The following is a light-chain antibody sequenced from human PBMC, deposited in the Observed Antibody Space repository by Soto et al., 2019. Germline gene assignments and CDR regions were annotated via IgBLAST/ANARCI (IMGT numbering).Light chain of an antibody. J-gene: IGKJ1*01. CDR3: QQDNRLPPT. CDR2: SAS. Sequence: EIVMTQSPATLSLSPGERATLSCRASQGIPSGYLSWYQQKPGQAPSLLIYSASTRASGVPARFSGSGSGTDFTLTISSLQPEDFAVYYCQQDNRLPPTFGPGTKVEIK. V-gene: IGKV3D-7*01. CDR1: QGIPSGY.